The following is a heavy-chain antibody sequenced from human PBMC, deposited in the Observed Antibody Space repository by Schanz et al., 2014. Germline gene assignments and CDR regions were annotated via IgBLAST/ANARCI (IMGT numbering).Heavy chain of an antibody. V-gene: IGHV3-30-3*01. CDR2: ISNDGSIK. CDR3: ASPSGYSDYGTYFDF. J-gene: IGHJ4*02. Sequence: QVQLLQFGGGVVQPGRSLRLSCAASGFTFSSYAMHWVRQAPGKGLEWVALISNDGSIKYYADSVEGRFTISRDNSRSTLYLQMNSLRTEDTAVYYCASPSGYSDYGTYFDFWGQGTLVNVSS. D-gene: IGHD5-12*01. CDR1: GFTFSSYA.